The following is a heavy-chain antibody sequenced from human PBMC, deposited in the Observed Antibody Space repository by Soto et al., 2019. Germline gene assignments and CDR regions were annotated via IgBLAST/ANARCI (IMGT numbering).Heavy chain of an antibody. J-gene: IGHJ4*02. Sequence: EVQLLGSGGGLVQPGGSLRLSCAASGFTFSSYAMSWVRQAPGKGLEWVSAISGSGVSTYYADSVKGRFTIARDNSKNTLYLQMNSLRAEDTAVYYCAKEHHYSSSWSEFDYWGQGTLVTVSS. CDR2: ISGSGVST. CDR3: AKEHHYSSSWSEFDY. V-gene: IGHV3-23*01. CDR1: GFTFSSYA. D-gene: IGHD6-13*01.